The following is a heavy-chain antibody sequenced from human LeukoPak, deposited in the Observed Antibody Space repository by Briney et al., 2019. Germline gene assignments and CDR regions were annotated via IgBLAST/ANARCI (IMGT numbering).Heavy chain of an antibody. CDR1: GFTFSSYT. J-gene: IGHJ4*02. CDR3: ARGPADYYDSSGYPDY. Sequence: GGSLRLSCAASGFTFSSYTIHWVRQAPGKGLEWVAVISYDGSTKYYADSVKGRFTISRDNSKNTLYLQMNSLRAEDTAVYYCARGPADYYDSSGYPDYWGQGTLVSVS. D-gene: IGHD3-22*01. V-gene: IGHV3-30*01. CDR2: ISYDGSTK.